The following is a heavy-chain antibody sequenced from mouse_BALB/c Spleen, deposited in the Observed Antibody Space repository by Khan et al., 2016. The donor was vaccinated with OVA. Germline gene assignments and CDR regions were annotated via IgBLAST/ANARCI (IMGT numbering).Heavy chain of an antibody. CDR1: GFTFSNYA. Sequence: EVELVESGGGLVKPGGSLKLSCAASGFTFSNYAMSWVRQTPEKRLEWVASISSGGKYYYSDSVKGRFTISRENARNILSLQTSSLMTEDTAMYYCARDGWFAYWGQGTLVTVSA. CDR3: ARDGWFAY. J-gene: IGHJ3*01. V-gene: IGHV5-6-5*01. CDR2: ISSGGKY.